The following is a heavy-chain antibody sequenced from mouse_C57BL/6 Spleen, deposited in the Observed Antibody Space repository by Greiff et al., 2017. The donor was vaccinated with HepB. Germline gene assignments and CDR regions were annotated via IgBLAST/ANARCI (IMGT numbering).Heavy chain of an antibody. CDR3: ARDPYYGSSYWYFDV. CDR1: GFTFSSYA. CDR2: ISDGGSYT. D-gene: IGHD1-1*01. J-gene: IGHJ1*03. Sequence: EVQRVESGGGLVKPGGSLKLSCAASGFTFSSYAMSWVRQTPEKRLEWVATISDGGSYTYYPDNVKGRFTISRDNAKNNLYLQMSHLKSEDTAMYYCARDPYYGSSYWYFDVWGTGTTVTVSS. V-gene: IGHV5-4*01.